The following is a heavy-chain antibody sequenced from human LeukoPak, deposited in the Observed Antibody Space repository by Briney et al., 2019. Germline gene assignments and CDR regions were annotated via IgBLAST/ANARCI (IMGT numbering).Heavy chain of an antibody. CDR3: AREAGPIYFYYMDV. CDR2: INHSGST. CDR1: GGSFSGYY. Sequence: SETLSLTCAVYGGSFSGYYWSWIRQPPGKGLEWIGEINHSGSTNYNPSLKSRVTISVDTSKNQFSLKLSSVTAADTAVYYCAREAGPIYFYYMDVWGKGTTVTVSS. V-gene: IGHV4-34*01. J-gene: IGHJ6*03.